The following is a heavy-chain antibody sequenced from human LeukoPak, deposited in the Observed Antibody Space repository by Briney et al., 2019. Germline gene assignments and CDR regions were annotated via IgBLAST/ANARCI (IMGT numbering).Heavy chain of an antibody. Sequence: PGGSLRLSCAACGFTFSDYYMSWIRQAPGKGLEWVSYISSSGSTIYYADSVKGRFTISRDNAKNSLYLQMNSLRAEDTAVYYCARDATNYYDSSGYVLSAFDIWGQGTMVTVSS. CDR3: ARDATNYYDSSGYVLSAFDI. D-gene: IGHD3-22*01. CDR2: ISSSGSTI. V-gene: IGHV3-11*01. CDR1: GFTFSDYY. J-gene: IGHJ3*02.